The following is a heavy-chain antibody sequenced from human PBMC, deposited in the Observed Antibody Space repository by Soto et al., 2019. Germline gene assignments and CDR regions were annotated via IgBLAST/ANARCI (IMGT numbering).Heavy chain of an antibody. CDR2: ISAYDGDT. CDR1: GYTFNSYG. D-gene: IGHD1-26*01. CDR3: ARSSGTSYIWFDP. V-gene: IGHV1-18*01. Sequence: QVQLVQSGAEVKKPGASVKVSCKASGYTFNSYGISWLRQAPGQGLEWMGWISAYDGDTKYAQKFQGRVNMTTDTSTSTANMEVRSLRSDDTAVYYCARSSGTSYIWFDPWGQGTLVTVSS. J-gene: IGHJ5*02.